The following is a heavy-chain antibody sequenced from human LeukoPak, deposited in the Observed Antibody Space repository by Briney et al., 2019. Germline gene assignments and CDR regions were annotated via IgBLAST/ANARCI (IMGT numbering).Heavy chain of an antibody. CDR2: IKRKTDGGTT. V-gene: IGHV3-15*01. D-gene: IGHD4-11*01. CDR1: GFTFSNAW. CDR3: ATGHATVTTD. J-gene: IGHJ4*02. Sequence: PGGSLRLSCAASGFTFSNAWMSWVRQAPGKGLEWVGRIKRKTDGGTTDNAAPVKGRFTISRDDSKNTLYLQMNSLKTEDTAVYYCATGHATVTTDWGQGTLVTVSS.